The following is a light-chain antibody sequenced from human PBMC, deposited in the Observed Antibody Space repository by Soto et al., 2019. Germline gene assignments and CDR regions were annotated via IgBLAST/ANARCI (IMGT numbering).Light chain of an antibody. CDR2: GAS. CDR3: QQYNSYPWT. V-gene: IGKV1-5*03. Sequence: DTLMTQSLFTLSESPGDRATITCRASQSITSGLAWYQHKPGKAPRLLIFGASTLESGVPARFSGSGSGTEFTLTISSLQPDDFGTYYCQQYNSYPWTFGQGTKV. J-gene: IGKJ1*01. CDR1: QSITSG.